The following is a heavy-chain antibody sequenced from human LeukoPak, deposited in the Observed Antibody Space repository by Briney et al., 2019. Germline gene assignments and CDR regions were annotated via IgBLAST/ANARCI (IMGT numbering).Heavy chain of an antibody. D-gene: IGHD2-2*01. J-gene: IGHJ6*03. Sequence: GGSLRLSCTVSGFTVSSNSMSWVRQAPGKGLEWVANIKQDGSEKYYVDSVKGRFTISRDNAKNSLYLQMNSLRAEDTAVYYCARGAEDIVVVPAAMFVSTYYYYYMDVWGKGTTVTVSS. CDR2: IKQDGSEK. CDR3: ARGAEDIVVVPAAMFVSTYYYYYMDV. CDR1: GFTVSSNS. V-gene: IGHV3-7*01.